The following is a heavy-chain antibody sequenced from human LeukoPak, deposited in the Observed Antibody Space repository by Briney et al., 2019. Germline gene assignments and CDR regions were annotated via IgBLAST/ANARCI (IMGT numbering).Heavy chain of an antibody. CDR3: ARSSPFHLDPSGRYYFDY. CDR2: ISAYNGNT. Sequence: GASVKVSCKASGYTFTSYGISWVRQAPGQGLEWMGWISAYNGNTNYAQKLQGRVTMTTDTSTSTAYMELRSLRSDDTAVYYCARSSPFHLDPSGRYYFDYWGQGTLVTVSS. CDR1: GYTFTSYG. D-gene: IGHD3-10*01. J-gene: IGHJ4*02. V-gene: IGHV1-18*01.